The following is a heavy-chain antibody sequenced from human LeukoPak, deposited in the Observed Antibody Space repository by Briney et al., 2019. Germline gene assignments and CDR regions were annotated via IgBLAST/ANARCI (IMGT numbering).Heavy chain of an antibody. CDR1: GFTFSSYG. D-gene: IGHD6-13*01. Sequence: GGSLRLSCAASGFTFSSYGMHWVRLAPGKGLEWVAVIWYDGSNKYYADSVKGRFTISRDNSKNTLYLQMNSLRAEDTAVYYCARDGSSWYVENWFDPWGQGTLVTVSS. J-gene: IGHJ5*02. V-gene: IGHV3-33*01. CDR3: ARDGSSWYVENWFDP. CDR2: IWYDGSNK.